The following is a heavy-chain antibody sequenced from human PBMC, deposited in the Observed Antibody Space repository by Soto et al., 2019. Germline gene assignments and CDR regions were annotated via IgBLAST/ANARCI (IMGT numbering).Heavy chain of an antibody. CDR3: ARDLSSSSWYVPPGY. D-gene: IGHD6-13*01. CDR1: GFTFSSYG. CDR2: IWYDGSNK. Sequence: GGSLRLSCAASGFTFSSYGMHWVRQAPGKGLEWVAVIWYDGSNKYYADSVKGRFTISRDNSKNTLYLQMNSLRAEDTAVYYCARDLSSSSWYVPPGYWGQGTLVTVSS. V-gene: IGHV3-33*01. J-gene: IGHJ4*02.